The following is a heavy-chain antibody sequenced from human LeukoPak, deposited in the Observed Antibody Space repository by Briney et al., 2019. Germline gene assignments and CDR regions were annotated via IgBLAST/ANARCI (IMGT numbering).Heavy chain of an antibody. V-gene: IGHV4-34*01. J-gene: IGHJ5*02. D-gene: IGHD3-16*02. CDR3: ARGADDYVWGSYHYFAQINWFDP. Sequence: SETLSLTCAVYGGSFSGYYWSWIRQPPGKGLEWIGEINHSGSINYNPSLKSRVTISVDTSKNQFSLKLSSVTAADTAVYYCARGADDYVWGSYHYFAQINWFDPWGQGTLVTVSS. CDR1: GGSFSGYY. CDR2: INHSGSI.